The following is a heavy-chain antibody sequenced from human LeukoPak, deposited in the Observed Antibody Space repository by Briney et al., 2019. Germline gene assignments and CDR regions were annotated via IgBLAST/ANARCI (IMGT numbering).Heavy chain of an antibody. V-gene: IGHV3-23*01. Sequence: GGSLRLSCAASGFTFSSYDMSWVRQAPGKGLEWVSTINSYGAYTYYADSVRGRFTISRDNSKNTLYLQMNSLRAEDTAVFYCAKRDGSGSYYFDYWGQGTLVTVSS. D-gene: IGHD3-22*01. J-gene: IGHJ4*02. CDR2: INSYGAYT. CDR3: AKRDGSGSYYFDY. CDR1: GFTFSSYD.